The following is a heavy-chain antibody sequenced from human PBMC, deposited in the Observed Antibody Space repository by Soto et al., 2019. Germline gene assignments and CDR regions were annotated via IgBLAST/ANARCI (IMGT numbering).Heavy chain of an antibody. Sequence: SGPTLVNPAQTLTLTCTFSGFSLSTSRMGVGWIRQPPGKALEWLSLIYWNDDIRYSPSLRSRLTITKDASEHQVALTMTNVDPVDTATYYCARILFSASATYFDYWGQGALVTVSS. CDR2: IYWNDDI. J-gene: IGHJ4*02. CDR1: GFSLSTSRMG. V-gene: IGHV2-5*01. CDR3: ARILFSASATYFDY. D-gene: IGHD3-3*02.